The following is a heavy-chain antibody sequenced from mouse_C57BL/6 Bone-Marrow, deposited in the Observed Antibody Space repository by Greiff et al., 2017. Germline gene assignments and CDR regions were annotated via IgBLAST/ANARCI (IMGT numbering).Heavy chain of an antibody. J-gene: IGHJ3*01. CDR2: ILPGSSST. Sequence: VQLQQSGAELVKPGASVKLSCKATGYTFTGYWIEWVKQMPGHGLEWIGEILPGSSSTNYNEKFKGKATFTADTSSNTAYMQLSSLTTEDSAIYYCLSYYYGSSLFAYWGQGTLVTVSA. CDR3: LSYYYGSSLFAY. V-gene: IGHV1-9*01. D-gene: IGHD1-1*01. CDR1: GYTFTGYW.